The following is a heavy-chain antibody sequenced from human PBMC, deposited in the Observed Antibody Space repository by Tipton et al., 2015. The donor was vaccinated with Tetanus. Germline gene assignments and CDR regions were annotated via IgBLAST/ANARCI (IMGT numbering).Heavy chain of an antibody. D-gene: IGHD6-13*01. V-gene: IGHV3-30*18. J-gene: IGHJ5*01. CDR2: ISYDGSTE. CDR3: AKDLRYLSSWHDS. CDR1: GFTFSIYG. Sequence: SLRLSCAASGFTFSIYGMYWVRQAPGKGLEWVAFISYDGSTEYYAKSVKGRFTIPRDNSKDTLYLQMNSLGPEDTAVYYCAKDLRYLSSWHDSWGQGALVTVSS.